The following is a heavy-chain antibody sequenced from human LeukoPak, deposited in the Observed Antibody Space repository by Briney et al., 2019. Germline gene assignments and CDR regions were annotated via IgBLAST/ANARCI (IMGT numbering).Heavy chain of an antibody. CDR3: AREHTTRDFEY. CDR2: ISYDGSNK. J-gene: IGHJ4*02. Sequence: GGSLRLSCAASGFTFSSYGMHWVRQAPGKGLEWVAVISYDGSNKYYADSVKGRFTISRDDAKNTLYLQMNSLRAEDTAVYYCAREHTTRDFEYWGQGTLVTVSS. CDR1: GFTFSSYG. V-gene: IGHV3-30*03. D-gene: IGHD1-1*01.